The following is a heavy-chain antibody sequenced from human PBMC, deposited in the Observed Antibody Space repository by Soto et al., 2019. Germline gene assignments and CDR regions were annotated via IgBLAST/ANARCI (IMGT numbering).Heavy chain of an antibody. D-gene: IGHD3-10*01. Sequence: ALVKVSCKASGYTITSYGISWVRQAPGQGLEWMGWISAYNGNTNYAQKLQGRVTMTTDTSTSTAYMELRSLRSDDTAVYYCAFMVRGVTHQPDCWGQGTLVTVSS. V-gene: IGHV1-18*01. J-gene: IGHJ4*02. CDR1: GYTITSYG. CDR3: AFMVRGVTHQPDC. CDR2: ISAYNGNT.